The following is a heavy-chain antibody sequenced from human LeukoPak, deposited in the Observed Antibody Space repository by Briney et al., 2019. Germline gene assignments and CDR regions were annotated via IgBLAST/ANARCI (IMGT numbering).Heavy chain of an antibody. Sequence: ASVKVSCKASGYTFADYYMHWVRQAPGRGLEWMGWLNPNSGGTKYAQKFQGRVTMTRDTSISTVYMEVTRLRSDDTAVYYCARGLTGSSWYHYYDSWGQGTLVTVSS. D-gene: IGHD6-13*01. CDR2: LNPNSGGT. V-gene: IGHV1-2*02. CDR1: GYTFADYY. CDR3: ARGLTGSSWYHYYDS. J-gene: IGHJ4*02.